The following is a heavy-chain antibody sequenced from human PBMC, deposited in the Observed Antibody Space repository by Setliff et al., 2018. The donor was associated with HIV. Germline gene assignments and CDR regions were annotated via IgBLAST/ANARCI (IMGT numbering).Heavy chain of an antibody. V-gene: IGHV1-69*13. CDR3: ATRTDYYYYYYMDV. Sequence: SVKVSCKASGGTFSSYAISWVRQAPGQGLEWMGGIIPIFGTANYAQKFQGRVTITADESTSTAYMELSSLRSEDTAVYYCATRTDYYYYYYMDVWGKGTTVTVS. CDR2: IIPIFGTA. CDR1: GGTFSSYA. J-gene: IGHJ6*03.